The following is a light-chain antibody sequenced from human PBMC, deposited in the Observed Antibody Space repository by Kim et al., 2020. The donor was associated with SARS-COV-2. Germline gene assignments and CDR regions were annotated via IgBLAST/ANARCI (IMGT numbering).Light chain of an antibody. V-gene: IGKV3-20*01. CDR2: GAS. J-gene: IGKJ1*01. CDR1: RSVSNNH. CDR3: QKYASSPRT. Sequence: EIVLTQSPGTLSLSPGERATLSCRASRSVSNNHLAWFQQKLGQAPRLLISGASNRANGIPDRFSGSGSGTDFTLTISRLEPEDLAVYYCQKYASSPRTFGQGTKVDIK.